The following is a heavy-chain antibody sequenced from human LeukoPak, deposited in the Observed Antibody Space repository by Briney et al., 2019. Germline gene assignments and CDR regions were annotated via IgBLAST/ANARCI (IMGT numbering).Heavy chain of an antibody. CDR3: ATIFYDYVWGSYRYPFEY. CDR2: FDPEDGET. V-gene: IGHV1-24*01. J-gene: IGHJ4*02. CDR1: GYTLTELS. Sequence: SVKVSCKVSGYTLTELSMHWVRQAPGKGLEWMGGFDPEDGETIYAQKFQGRVTMTEDTSTDTAYMELSSLRSEDTAVYYCATIFYDYVWGSYRYPFEYWGQGTLVTVSS. D-gene: IGHD3-16*02.